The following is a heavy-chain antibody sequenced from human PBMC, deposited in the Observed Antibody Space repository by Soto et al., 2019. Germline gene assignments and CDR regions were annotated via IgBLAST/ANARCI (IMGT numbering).Heavy chain of an antibody. D-gene: IGHD3-3*01. CDR3: AWGSMFYDFEGGHYYYYMDV. CDR2: IYYSEST. J-gene: IGHJ6*03. Sequence: QVQLQESGPGLVKPSETVSLTCSVSGGSLSSFHWSWIRQAPGKGLEWIGSIYYSESTNYNPSLKSRVTISVDMSKKHFSLKLTSVTAADTAVYYCAWGSMFYDFEGGHYYYYMDVWGKGTTVTVSS. CDR1: GGSLSSFH. V-gene: IGHV4-59*08.